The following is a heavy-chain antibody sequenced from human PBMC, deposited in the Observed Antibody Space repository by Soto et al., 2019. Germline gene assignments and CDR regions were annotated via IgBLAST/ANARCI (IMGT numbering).Heavy chain of an antibody. V-gene: IGHV1-69*13. D-gene: IGHD3-22*01. Sequence: GASVKVSCKASGGTFSSYAISWVRQAPGQGLEWMGGIIPIFGAANYAQKFQGRVTITADESTSTAYMELSSLRSEDTAVYYCAREVVVVITYRYNWFDPWAQANLVPVSS. CDR2: IIPIFGAA. J-gene: IGHJ5*02. CDR1: GGTFSSYA. CDR3: AREVVVVITYRYNWFDP.